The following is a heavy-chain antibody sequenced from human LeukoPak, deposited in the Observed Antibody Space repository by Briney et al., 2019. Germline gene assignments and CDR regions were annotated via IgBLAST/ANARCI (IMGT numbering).Heavy chain of an antibody. J-gene: IGHJ4*02. Sequence: GGSLRLSCAASGFTFSTYVMSWVRQAPGKGLEWVSAITGGSDSTYYADSVKGRFTISRDNSKNTLYLQMNSLRAEDTAVYYCAKADNYYDSSGYYYGTDYWGQGTLVTVSS. CDR1: GFTFSTYV. V-gene: IGHV3-23*01. CDR3: AKADNYYDSSGYYYGTDY. CDR2: ITGGSDST. D-gene: IGHD3-22*01.